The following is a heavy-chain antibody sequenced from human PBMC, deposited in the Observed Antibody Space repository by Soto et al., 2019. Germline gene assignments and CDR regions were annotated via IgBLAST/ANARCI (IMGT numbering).Heavy chain of an antibody. CDR3: ARGDGYCSSTSCPGYWYLDL. V-gene: IGHV1-69*02. CDR2: IIPILGIA. Sequence: CKASGGTFSSYTISWVRQAPGQGLEWMGRIIPILGIASYAQKFQGRVTITADKSTSTAYMELSSLRSEDTAVYYCARGDGYCSSTSCPGYWYLDLWGRGTLVTVSS. D-gene: IGHD2-2*03. J-gene: IGHJ2*01. CDR1: GGTFSSYT.